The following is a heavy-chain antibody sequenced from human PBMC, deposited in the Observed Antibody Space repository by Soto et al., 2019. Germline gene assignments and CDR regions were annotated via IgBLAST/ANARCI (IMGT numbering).Heavy chain of an antibody. CDR2: ISYDGNNK. D-gene: IGHD2-2*01. Sequence: GGSLRLSCAASGFTFNNYAMNWVRQAPGKGLEWVALISYDGNNKYYADSVKGRFTISRDGSKNTLFLQMNSLGAADTAVYYCGRCTSTSCHLGSDYWGQGTLVTVSS. V-gene: IGHV3-30-3*01. CDR3: GRCTSTSCHLGSDY. CDR1: GFTFNNYA. J-gene: IGHJ4*02.